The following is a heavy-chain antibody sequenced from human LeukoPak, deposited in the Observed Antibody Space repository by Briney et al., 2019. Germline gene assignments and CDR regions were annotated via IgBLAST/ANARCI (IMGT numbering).Heavy chain of an antibody. J-gene: IGHJ4*02. CDR1: GFTFINAW. CDR2: IKSKTDGGTT. V-gene: IGHV3-15*01. CDR3: ATGGQLSMG. Sequence: PGGSLRLSSAPSGFTFINAWMSWVPQAPGKGLEWVGRIKSKTDGGTTDYATPVKGRFTISRDDSKNTLYLQMNSLKTEDTAMYYCATGGQLSMGWGQGTLVTVSS. D-gene: IGHD3-3*02.